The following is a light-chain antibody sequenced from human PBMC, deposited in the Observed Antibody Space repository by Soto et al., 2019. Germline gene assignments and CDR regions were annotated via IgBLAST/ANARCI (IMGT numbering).Light chain of an antibody. CDR1: QGISSY. CDR3: QQYYRYPWT. Sequence: AIRMTQSPSSLSASTGDRVTITCRASQGISSYLAWYQQKPGKAPKLLIYAASTLQSGVPSRFSGSGSGTDFTLTISCLQSEDFATYSCQQYYRYPWTFGQGTKVEIK. CDR2: AAS. J-gene: IGKJ1*01. V-gene: IGKV1-8*01.